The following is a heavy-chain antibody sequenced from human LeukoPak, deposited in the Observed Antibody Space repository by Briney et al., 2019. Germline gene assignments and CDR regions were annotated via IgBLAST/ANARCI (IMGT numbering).Heavy chain of an antibody. CDR2: IYSGGST. V-gene: IGHV3-53*01. D-gene: IGHD5-18*01. J-gene: IGHJ6*02. CDR3: ARGLGTAMVTYYYYYGMDV. CDR1: GFTVSSNY. Sequence: GGSLRLSCAASGFTVSSNYMSWVRQAPGKGLEWVSVIYSGGSTYYADSVKGRFTISRGNSKNTLYLQMNSLRAEDTAVYYCARGLGTAMVTYYYYYGMDVWGQGTLVTVSS.